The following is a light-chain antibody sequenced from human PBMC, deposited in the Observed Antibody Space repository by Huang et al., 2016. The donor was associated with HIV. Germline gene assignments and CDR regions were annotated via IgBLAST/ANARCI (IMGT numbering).Light chain of an antibody. J-gene: IGKJ4*01. CDR3: QQSYSTPLT. CDR1: QTIRNY. CDR2: TTS. Sequence: IQMTQSPSSLSASVGDRVTITCRASQTIRNYLNWYQQKPGKAPNLLIFTTSRLEGGVPPRFSGCGSGTEFTFTINSLQPEDFATYYCQQSYSTPLTFGGGTKVEIK. V-gene: IGKV1-39*01.